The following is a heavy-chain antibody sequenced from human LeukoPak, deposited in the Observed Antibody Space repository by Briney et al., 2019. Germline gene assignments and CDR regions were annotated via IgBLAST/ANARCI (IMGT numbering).Heavy chain of an antibody. CDR3: AKGTAGYYYMDV. J-gene: IGHJ6*03. CDR1: GGSISSSSYY. D-gene: IGHD6-13*01. Sequence: SETLSLTCTVSGGSISSSSYYWGWIRQPPGKGLEWIGSIYYSGSTYYNPSLKSRVTLSVDTSKNQFSLKLSSVTAADTAVYYCAKGTAGYYYMDVWGKGTTVTVSS. V-gene: IGHV4-39*01. CDR2: IYYSGST.